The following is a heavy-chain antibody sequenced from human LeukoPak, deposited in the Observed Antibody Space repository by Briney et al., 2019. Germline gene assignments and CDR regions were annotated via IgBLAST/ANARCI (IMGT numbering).Heavy chain of an antibody. Sequence: GGTLRLSCAASGFTFSSYGMSWVRQAPGRGLEWVSAISGSGGSTYYTDSVKGRFTISRDNSKNTLYLQMNSLRAEDTAVHYCAKERPTRRYCSGGSCYSRYFDYWGQGTLVTVSS. CDR3: AKERPTRRYCSGGSCYSRYFDY. J-gene: IGHJ4*02. D-gene: IGHD2-15*01. V-gene: IGHV3-23*01. CDR1: GFTFSSYG. CDR2: ISGSGGST.